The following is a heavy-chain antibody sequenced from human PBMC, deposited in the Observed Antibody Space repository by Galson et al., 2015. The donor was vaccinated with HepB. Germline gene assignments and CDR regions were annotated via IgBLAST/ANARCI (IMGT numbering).Heavy chain of an antibody. Sequence: SVKVSCMASGFTFTGSAVEWVRQARGQGLEGVGWIGVGSGNINYAQKFQERVTITRDMSTSTVYMQLSSLRSEDTAVYYCAALPPFMTGYYWGQGTLVTVSS. D-gene: IGHD3-9*01. CDR1: GFTFTGSA. J-gene: IGHJ4*02. CDR3: AALPPFMTGYY. V-gene: IGHV1-58*01. CDR2: IGVGSGNI.